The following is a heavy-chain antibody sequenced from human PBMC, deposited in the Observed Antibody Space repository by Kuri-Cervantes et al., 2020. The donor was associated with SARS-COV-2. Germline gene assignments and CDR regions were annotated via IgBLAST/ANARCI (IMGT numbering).Heavy chain of an antibody. J-gene: IGHJ6*02. CDR2: ISSSGSTI. V-gene: IGHV3-11*01. CDR1: GFTFSDYY. Sequence: EGSLRLSCAASGFTFSDYYMSWIRQAPGKGLEWVSYISSSGSTIYYADSVKGRFTISRDNAKNSLYLQMNSLRAEDTAVYYCARTGLPGWYYYYGMDVWGQGTTVTVSS. D-gene: IGHD2-15*01. CDR3: ARTGLPGWYYYYGMDV.